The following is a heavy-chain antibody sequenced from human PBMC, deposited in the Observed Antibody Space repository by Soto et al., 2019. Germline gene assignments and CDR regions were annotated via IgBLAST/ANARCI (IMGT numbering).Heavy chain of an antibody. CDR2: IYYSENT. CDR3: ARAQAYYDSSGYYIGYFDY. D-gene: IGHD3-22*01. Sequence: QVQLQESGPGLVKPSQTLSLTCPVSGGSISSGSHYWSWIRQHPGKGLEWIGYIYYSENTYYNPSLKSRVTVSEDTSKNQFSLKLSSVTAADTAVYYCARAQAYYDSSGYYIGYFDYWGQGTLVTVSS. CDR1: GGSISSGSHY. V-gene: IGHV4-31*03. J-gene: IGHJ4*02.